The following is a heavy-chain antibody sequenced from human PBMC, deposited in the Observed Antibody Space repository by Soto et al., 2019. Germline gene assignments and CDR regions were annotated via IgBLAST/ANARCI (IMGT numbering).Heavy chain of an antibody. CDR1: GFTFSSYD. CDR3: TRGFPSGSYYYGMDV. V-gene: IGHV3-13*04. J-gene: IGHJ6*02. Sequence: PGGSLRLSCAASGFTFSSYDMHWVRQATGKGLEWVSAIGTAGDTYYPGSVKGRFTISRENAKNSLYLQMNSLRAGDTAVYYCTRGFPSGSYYYGMDVWGQGTTVTVSS. D-gene: IGHD1-26*01. CDR2: IGTAGDT.